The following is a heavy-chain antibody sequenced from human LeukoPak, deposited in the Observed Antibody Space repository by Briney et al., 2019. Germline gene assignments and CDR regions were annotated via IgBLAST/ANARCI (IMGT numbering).Heavy chain of an antibody. J-gene: IGHJ4*02. D-gene: IGHD2-15*01. Sequence: GGSLRLSCAASGFTFSSYSMNWVRQAPGKGLEWGAFIRYDGSNKYYADSVKGRFTISRDNSKNTLYLQMNSLRAEDTAVYYCAKDYSGGSCFFWGQGTLVTVSS. CDR3: AKDYSGGSCFF. CDR1: GFTFSSYS. V-gene: IGHV3-30*02. CDR2: IRYDGSNK.